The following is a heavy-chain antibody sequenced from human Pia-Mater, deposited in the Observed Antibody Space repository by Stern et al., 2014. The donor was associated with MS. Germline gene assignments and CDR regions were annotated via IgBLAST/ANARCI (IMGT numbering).Heavy chain of an antibody. D-gene: IGHD3-22*01. V-gene: IGHV4-30-4*01. CDR3: ARGGEYYDSSGYSLLDY. J-gene: IGHJ4*02. CDR2: IYYSGST. Sequence: QVQLQESGPGLVKPSQTLSLTCTVSGGSISSGDYYWSWIRQPPGKGQEWIGYIYYSGSTYYNPSLKSRVTISVDTSKNQFSLKLSSVTAADTAVYYCARGGEYYDSSGYSLLDYWGQGTLVTVSS. CDR1: GGSISSGDYY.